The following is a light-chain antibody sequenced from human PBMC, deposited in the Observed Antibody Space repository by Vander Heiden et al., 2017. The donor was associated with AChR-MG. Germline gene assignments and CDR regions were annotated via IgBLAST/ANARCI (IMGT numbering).Light chain of an antibody. CDR1: QSVSSSY. CDR2: GAS. V-gene: IGKV3-20*01. J-gene: IGKJ2*01. CDR3: QQYGSSPVT. Sequence: IVLTQSPGTLSLSPGERATLSCRASQSVSSSYLASYQQKPGQAPRLLIYGASSRATGIPDRFSGSGSGTDFTLTISRLEPEDFAVYYCQQYGSSPVTFSQGTKLEIK.